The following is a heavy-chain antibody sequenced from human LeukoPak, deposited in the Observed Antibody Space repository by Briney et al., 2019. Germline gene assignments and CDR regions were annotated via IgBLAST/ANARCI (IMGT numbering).Heavy chain of an antibody. CDR2: ISWNSGSI. Sequence: PGGSLRLSCAASGFTFDDYAMHWVRQAPGKGLEWVSGISWNSGSIGYADSVKGRFTISRDNAKNSLYLQMNSLRAEDMALYYCAKAQGIAAAGTGGAFDIWGQGTMVTVSS. D-gene: IGHD6-13*01. CDR1: GFTFDDYA. V-gene: IGHV3-9*03. J-gene: IGHJ3*02. CDR3: AKAQGIAAAGTGGAFDI.